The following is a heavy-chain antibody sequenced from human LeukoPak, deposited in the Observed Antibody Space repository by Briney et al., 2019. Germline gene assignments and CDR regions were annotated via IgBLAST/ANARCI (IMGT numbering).Heavy chain of an antibody. D-gene: IGHD3-10*01. J-gene: IGHJ4*02. Sequence: ASVKVSCKASGYTFTDFGINWVRQAPGQGLEWMGWSSAYNGDTKYAQKFQGRVTMTTDTSTSTAYMELRSLRSDDTAVFYCTRDLGTYTSYGSIFFDYWGQGTLVTVSS. CDR3: TRDLGTYTSYGSIFFDY. V-gene: IGHV1-18*01. CDR2: SSAYNGDT. CDR1: GYTFTDFG.